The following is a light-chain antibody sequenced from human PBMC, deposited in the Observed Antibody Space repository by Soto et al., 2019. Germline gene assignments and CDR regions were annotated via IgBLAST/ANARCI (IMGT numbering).Light chain of an antibody. Sequence: QSVLTQPPSASGTPGQRVTISCSGSSSNIGSNSVNWYQQLPGTAPKLLMYSSNQRPSGVPDRFSGSKSGTSASLDISGLQSEDEAEYYCAAWDYSLNGVVFGGGTKLTVL. J-gene: IGLJ2*01. V-gene: IGLV1-44*01. CDR3: AAWDYSLNGVV. CDR1: SSNIGSNS. CDR2: SSN.